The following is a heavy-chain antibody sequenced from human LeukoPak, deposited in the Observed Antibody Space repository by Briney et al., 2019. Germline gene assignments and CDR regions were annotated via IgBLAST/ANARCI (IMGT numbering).Heavy chain of an antibody. J-gene: IGHJ4*02. D-gene: IGHD2-2*03. CDR3: ARDGGYCSSTNWYHY. V-gene: IGHV4-59*11. CDR2: FYYSSST. CDR1: GGSISRHY. Sequence: PSETLSLPRTVSGGSISRHYWRWVPQPPGKGLGVVGYFYYSSSTNYTPSLKSRVTISVDTSKNQFSLKLRSVTAADTAVYYCARDGGYCSSTNWYHYWGQGTLVTVP.